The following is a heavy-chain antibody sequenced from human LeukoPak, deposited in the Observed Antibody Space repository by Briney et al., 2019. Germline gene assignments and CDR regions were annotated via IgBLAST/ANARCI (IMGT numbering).Heavy chain of an antibody. D-gene: IGHD1-26*01. J-gene: IGHJ6*03. Sequence: GGSLRLSCAASGFTLSSYEMNWVRQAPGKGLEWVSYISSSVSTIDYAHSVKGRFTISRDNAKNSLYLQMNSLRAEDTAVYYCAKDQRGQSRNKGGGRRGAFYYYYYMDVWGKGTTVTVSS. CDR2: ISSSVSTI. CDR1: GFTLSSYE. CDR3: AKDQRGQSRNKGGGRRGAFYYYYYMDV. V-gene: IGHV3-48*03.